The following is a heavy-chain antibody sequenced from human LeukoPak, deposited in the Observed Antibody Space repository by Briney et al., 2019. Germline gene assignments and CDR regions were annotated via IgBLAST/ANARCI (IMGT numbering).Heavy chain of an antibody. D-gene: IGHD7-27*01. V-gene: IGHV4-59*08. Sequence: PSETLSLTCTVSGGSISNYYWSWIRQPPGKGLEWIGYIYYSGSTNYNPSLKSRVTISVDTSKNQFSLKLSSVTAADTAVYYCAMGGGLGIVDYWGQGTLVTVSS. CDR2: IYYSGST. J-gene: IGHJ4*02. CDR3: AMGGGLGIVDY. CDR1: GGSISNYY.